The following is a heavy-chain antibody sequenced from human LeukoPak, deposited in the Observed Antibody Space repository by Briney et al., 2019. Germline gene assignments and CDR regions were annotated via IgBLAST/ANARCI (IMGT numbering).Heavy chain of an antibody. J-gene: IGHJ4*02. CDR1: GYSFTDHH. V-gene: IGHV1-2*02. Sequence: ASVKVSCKASGYSFTDHHILWVRQAPGQGLEWMGWIHPNGRDTKYAQKFQGRMTMTTDTSITTAYMELNRVTSDDTATYYCSGHYGPGPVWGQGTLVTASS. CDR3: SGHYGPGPV. D-gene: IGHD3-10*01. CDR2: IHPNGRDT.